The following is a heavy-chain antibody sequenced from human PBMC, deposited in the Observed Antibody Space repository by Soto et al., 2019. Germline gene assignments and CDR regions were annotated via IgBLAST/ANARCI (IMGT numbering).Heavy chain of an antibody. Sequence: EVQLLESGGGLVQPGGSLRLSCAASGFTFSTYAMSWVRQAPGKGLEWVSAIGGSGGSTYYADSVKGRFTISTDNYHNTLYLRRTCLRAEYTAVYYCAKSFSHFWIGYCNDAFYICCDGAMVTVSS. V-gene: IGHV3-23*01. D-gene: IGHD3-3*02. CDR3: AKSFSHFWIGYCNDAFYI. CDR1: GFTFSTYA. J-gene: IGHJ3*02. CDR2: IGGSGGST.